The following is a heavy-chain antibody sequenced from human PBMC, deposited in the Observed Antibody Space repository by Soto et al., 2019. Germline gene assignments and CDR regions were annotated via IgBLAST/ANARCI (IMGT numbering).Heavy chain of an antibody. CDR3: ARTTAVPNTLRSRYFFDY. CDR2: VYSSGTT. J-gene: IGHJ4*02. V-gene: IGHV4-61*01. D-gene: IGHD4-17*01. CDR1: GGSVSDKTYY. Sequence: SETLSLTCSVSGGSVSDKTYYWSWIRQPPGKRLEWIGYVYSSGTTNYNPPLKSRVTISVDLSKNRFSLRLSSVTTADTALYYCARTTAVPNTLRSRYFFDYWGQGTLVTVSS.